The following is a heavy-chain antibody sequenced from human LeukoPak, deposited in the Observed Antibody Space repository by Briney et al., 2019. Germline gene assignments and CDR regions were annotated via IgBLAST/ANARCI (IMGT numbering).Heavy chain of an antibody. V-gene: IGHV1-2*02. CDR3: ARDEPNYYDSSGQPTDY. D-gene: IGHD3-22*01. J-gene: IGHJ4*02. CDR1: GYTFTGYY. CDR2: INPNSGGT. Sequence: GASVKVSCKASGYTFTGYYMHWVRQAPGQGLEWMGWINPNSGGTNYAQKFQGRVTMTRDTSISTAYMELSRLRSDDTAVYYCARDEPNYYDSSGQPTDYWGQGTLVTVSS.